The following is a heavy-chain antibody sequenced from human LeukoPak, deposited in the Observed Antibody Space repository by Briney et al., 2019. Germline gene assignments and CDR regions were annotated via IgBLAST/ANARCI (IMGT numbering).Heavy chain of an antibody. CDR3: AKDLVS. CDR1: GFTLTTCG. CDR2: ISGSGGST. Sequence: GGSLRLSCAASGFTLTTCGMHWVRQAPGKGLEWVSAISGSGGSTYYADSVKGRFTISRDNSKNTLYLQMNSLRAEDTAVYYCAKDLVSWGQGTLVTVSS. J-gene: IGHJ5*02. V-gene: IGHV3-23*01.